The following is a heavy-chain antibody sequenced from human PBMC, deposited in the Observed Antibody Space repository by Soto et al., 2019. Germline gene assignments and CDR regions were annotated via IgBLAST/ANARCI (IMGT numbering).Heavy chain of an antibody. CDR3: VRDAARIVVVPRVDGDNWLDP. Sequence: PGGSLRLSCAASGFTFSDYFMSWIRQAPGKGLEWVSFISGSSNNIKYADSVKGRFTISRDSAKNSLYVKMNSLRAEDTAVDYCVRDAARIVVVPRVDGDNWLDPWGQGTLVTVSS. D-gene: IGHD2-2*01. J-gene: IGHJ5*02. CDR2: ISGSSNNI. V-gene: IGHV3-11*06. CDR1: GFTFSDYF.